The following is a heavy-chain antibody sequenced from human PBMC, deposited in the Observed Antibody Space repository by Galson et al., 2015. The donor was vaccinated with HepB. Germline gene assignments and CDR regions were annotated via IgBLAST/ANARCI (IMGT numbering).Heavy chain of an antibody. Sequence: SLRLSCAASGFTFSSYGMHWVRQAPGKGLEWVAVISYDGSNKYYADSVKGRFTISRDNSKNTLYLQMNSLRAEDTAVYYCAKGWMATTPPEYWGQGTLVTVSS. CDR1: GFTFSSYG. V-gene: IGHV3-30*18. J-gene: IGHJ4*02. CDR2: ISYDGSNK. CDR3: AKGWMATTPPEY. D-gene: IGHD5-24*01.